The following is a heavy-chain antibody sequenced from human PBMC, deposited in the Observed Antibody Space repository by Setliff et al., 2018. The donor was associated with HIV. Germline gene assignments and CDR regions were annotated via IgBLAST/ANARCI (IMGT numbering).Heavy chain of an antibody. D-gene: IGHD2-15*01. J-gene: IGHJ1*01. CDR3: TEVVPVNPGYFND. V-gene: IGHV1-69*10. Sequence: SVKVSCKASGGSFTSYGLSWVRQAPGQGFEWVGGIIPMFGVANYAQKFQGRVTINADKSTGLMYMHLSGLRSDDTAVYYCTEVVPVNPGYFNDWGQGTLVTVSS. CDR2: IIPMFGVA. CDR1: GGSFTSYG.